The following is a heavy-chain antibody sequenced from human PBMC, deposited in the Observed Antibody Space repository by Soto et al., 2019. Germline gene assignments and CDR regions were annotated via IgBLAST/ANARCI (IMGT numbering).Heavy chain of an antibody. D-gene: IGHD2-8*02. CDR2: IYPGKSKT. J-gene: IGHJ5*02. CDR1: GYKFATYW. V-gene: IGHV5-51*01. Sequence: GESLKLSCEGSGYKFATYWIAWVLHMPGRGLEWMGIIYPGKSKTIYSPSFQGLVTISADTSLNTAYLQWDSLRASDTAIYYCARGFTGSAGRFDPWGQGTVVTVSS. CDR3: ARGFTGSAGRFDP.